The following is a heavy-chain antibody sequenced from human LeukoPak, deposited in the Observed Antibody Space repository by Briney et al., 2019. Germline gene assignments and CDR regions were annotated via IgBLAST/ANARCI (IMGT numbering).Heavy chain of an antibody. Sequence: SDTLSLTRTVSGGSMSSYYWSSIRQPAGKGLEWIGRIYASGSTNYNPSLNSRVTMSLDPSKNLFSLKLSSVTVADTAVYFSARSLVGAKFWFDPWGQGTLVTVSS. CDR2: IYASGST. J-gene: IGHJ5*02. CDR3: ARSLVGAKFWFDP. V-gene: IGHV4-4*07. D-gene: IGHD1-26*01. CDR1: GGSMSSYY.